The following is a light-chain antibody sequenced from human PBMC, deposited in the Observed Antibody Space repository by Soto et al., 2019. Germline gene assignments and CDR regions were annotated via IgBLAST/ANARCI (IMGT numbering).Light chain of an antibody. V-gene: IGKV3-15*01. CDR2: DAS. J-gene: IGKJ2*01. CDR1: QSVSSN. Sequence: EIAMTQSAATLSVSPGERATLSCRAGQSVSSNLARSQQKPDQATRLLIYDASTRATGTPARFSGSGSGTEFTLTISSLQSKDFAVYYCQQYNNWPYTFGQGTKLEIK. CDR3: QQYNNWPYT.